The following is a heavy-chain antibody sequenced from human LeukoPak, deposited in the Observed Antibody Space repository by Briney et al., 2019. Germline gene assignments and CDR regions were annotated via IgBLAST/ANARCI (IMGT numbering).Heavy chain of an antibody. Sequence: SGGSLRLSCAASGFTFSSYAMSWVRQAPGKGLEWVSAISGSGGSTYYADSVKGRFTISRDNSKNTLYLQMNSLRAEDTAVYYCITMVRGVRGSFDYWGQGTLVTVSS. D-gene: IGHD3-10*01. V-gene: IGHV3-23*01. CDR3: ITMVRGVRGSFDY. CDR1: GFTFSSYA. J-gene: IGHJ4*02. CDR2: ISGSGGST.